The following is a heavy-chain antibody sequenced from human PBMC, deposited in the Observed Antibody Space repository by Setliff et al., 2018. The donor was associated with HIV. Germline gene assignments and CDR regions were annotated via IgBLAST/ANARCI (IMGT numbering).Heavy chain of an antibody. Sequence: GESLKISCKASGFSFGDFAMSWVRQAPGKGLEWVGFIRSKAYGGATEYAASVKGSLTISRDDSESIAYLQMNSLRTEDTAIYYCTRAHWVVAAIEDYYYMDVWGKGTTVTV. V-gene: IGHV3-49*04. D-gene: IGHD2-15*01. CDR1: GFSFGDFA. CDR3: TRAHWVVAAIEDYYYMDV. CDR2: IRSKAYGGAT. J-gene: IGHJ6*03.